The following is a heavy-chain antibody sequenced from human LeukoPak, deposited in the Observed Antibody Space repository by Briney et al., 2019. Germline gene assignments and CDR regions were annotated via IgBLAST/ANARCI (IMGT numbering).Heavy chain of an antibody. D-gene: IGHD3-22*01. CDR1: GRSISSSNW. CDR3: ARVRYSDSSVLTRKRSYYFDY. Sequence: SGTRSLTCAVSGRSISSSNWWSWVRQPPGKGLECIGEIYHSGSTNYNPSLKSRVTMSVDTSKNQFSLKLSSVTAADPAVYYCARVRYSDSSVLTRKRSYYFDYWGQGTLVTVSS. V-gene: IGHV4-4*02. J-gene: IGHJ4*02. CDR2: IYHSGST.